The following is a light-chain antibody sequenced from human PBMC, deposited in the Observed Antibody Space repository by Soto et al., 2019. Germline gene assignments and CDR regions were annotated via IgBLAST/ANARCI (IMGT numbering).Light chain of an antibody. Sequence: DIFLTQSRSTLSSSSVETATFSCSGRQYVGTRLAWYQHKPGQAPRLLIYYTSNRATGIPARFSGSGSGTDFTLTINSLAPEDFAIYYCHQRQSWPRTFGQGTKVDIK. CDR2: YTS. V-gene: IGKV3-11*01. CDR1: QYVGTR. CDR3: HQRQSWPRT. J-gene: IGKJ1*01.